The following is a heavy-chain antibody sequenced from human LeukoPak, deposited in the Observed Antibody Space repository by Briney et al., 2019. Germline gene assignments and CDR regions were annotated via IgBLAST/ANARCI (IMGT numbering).Heavy chain of an antibody. V-gene: IGHV1-2*06. J-gene: IGHJ5*01. CDR1: GYTFSGYS. CDR3: ARDASNWSAFDS. CDR2: INPNSGVT. Sequence: ASVKVSCKASGYTFSGYSMHWVRQAPGQGLEWMGRINPNSGVTYYAQKFQGRVTMTSDTSITTAYMELSSLTSDDTATYYCARDASNWSAFDSWGQGTLVIVSS. D-gene: IGHD1-20*01.